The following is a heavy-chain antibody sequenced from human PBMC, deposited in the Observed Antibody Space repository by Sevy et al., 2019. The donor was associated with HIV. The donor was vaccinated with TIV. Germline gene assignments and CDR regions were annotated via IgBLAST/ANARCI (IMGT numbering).Heavy chain of an antibody. CDR1: GFIFSNYY. CDR2: ISDRSDTI. V-gene: IGHV3-48*01. Sequence: GGSLRLSCAASGFIFSNYYMTWVRQAPGKGLEWVSYISDRSDTISYADSVKGGFTISRENAKNGLYLQMSSLRGEDTAVYYCARVRVRYCSGGSCYYGYCFGYWGQGSLVSVSS. J-gene: IGHJ4*02. CDR3: ARVRVRYCSGGSCYYGYCFGY. D-gene: IGHD2-15*01.